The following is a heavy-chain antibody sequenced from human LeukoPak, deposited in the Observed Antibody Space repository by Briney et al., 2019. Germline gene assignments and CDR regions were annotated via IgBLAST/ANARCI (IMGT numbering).Heavy chain of an antibody. D-gene: IGHD2-2*01. CDR3: AKDTRGVVVPAAPFDY. CDR2: ISGSGGST. J-gene: IGHJ4*02. CDR1: GFTFSSYA. V-gene: IGHV3-23*01. Sequence: GGSLRLSCAASGFTFSSYAMSWVRQAPGKGLEWVSAISGSGGSTYYADSVKGRFTISRDNSKNTLYLQMNSLRAEDTAVYYCAKDTRGVVVPAAPFDYWGQGILVTVSS.